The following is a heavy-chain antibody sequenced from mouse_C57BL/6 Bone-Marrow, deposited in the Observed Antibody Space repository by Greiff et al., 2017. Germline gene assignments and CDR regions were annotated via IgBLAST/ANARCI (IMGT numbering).Heavy chain of an antibody. V-gene: IGHV7-3*01. CDR2: FRNKANGYTT. CDR3: ARYDGPSFAY. D-gene: IGHD2-3*01. CDR1: GFTFTDYY. Sequence: EVKLVESGGGLVQPGGSLSLSCAASGFTFTDYYMSWVRQPPGKALEWLGFFRNKANGYTTEYSASVKGRFTISRDNSQSILYLQMNALRAEDSATYYCARYDGPSFAYWGQGTLVTVSA. J-gene: IGHJ3*01.